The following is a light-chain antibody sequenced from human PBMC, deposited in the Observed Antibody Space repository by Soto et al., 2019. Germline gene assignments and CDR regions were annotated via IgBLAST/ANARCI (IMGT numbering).Light chain of an antibody. Sequence: QSALTQPASVPGSPGQSITISCTGTSSDVGGYNYVSWYQQHPGKAPKVMIYDVSKRPSGVSNRFSGSKSGNTASLTISGLQVEDEADYYCSSYTSSSTRVVFGGGTKLTVL. V-gene: IGLV2-14*03. CDR1: SSDVGGYNY. CDR3: SSYTSSSTRVV. CDR2: DVS. J-gene: IGLJ2*01.